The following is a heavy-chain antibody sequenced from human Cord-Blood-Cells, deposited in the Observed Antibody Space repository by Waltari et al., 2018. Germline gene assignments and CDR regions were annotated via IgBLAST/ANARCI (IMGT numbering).Heavy chain of an antibody. D-gene: IGHD6-13*01. V-gene: IGHV3-30*18. J-gene: IGHJ4*02. CDR2: ISYDGSNK. Sequence: QVQLVESGGGVVQPGRSLRLSCAASGFTFSSYGMHGVRQAPGKGLEWVAVISYDGSNKYYADSVKGRFTISRDNSKNTLYLQMNSLRAEDTAVYYCAKDTIGYSSSFDYWGQGTLVTVSS. CDR1: GFTFSSYG. CDR3: AKDTIGYSSSFDY.